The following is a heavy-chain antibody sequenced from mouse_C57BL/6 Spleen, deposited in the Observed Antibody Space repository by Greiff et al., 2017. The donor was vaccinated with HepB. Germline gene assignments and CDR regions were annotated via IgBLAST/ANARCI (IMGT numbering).Heavy chain of an antibody. CDR3: ARSRPGSSYGHFDY. V-gene: IGHV1-82*01. D-gene: IGHD1-1*01. CDR1: GYAFSSSW. CDR2: IYPGDGDT. Sequence: QVQLKESGPELVKPGASVKISCKASGYAFSSSWMNWVKQRPGKGLEWIGRIYPGDGDTNYNGKFKGKATLTADKSSSTAYMQLSSLTSEDSAVYFCARSRPGSSYGHFDYWGQGTTLTVSS. J-gene: IGHJ2*01.